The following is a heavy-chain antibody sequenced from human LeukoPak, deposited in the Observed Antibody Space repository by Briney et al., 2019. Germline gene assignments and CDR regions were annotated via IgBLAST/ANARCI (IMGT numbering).Heavy chain of an antibody. CDR2: TYYRSKWYN. D-gene: IGHD6-19*01. CDR3: AREDSSGWQEGDAFDI. J-gene: IGHJ3*02. Sequence: SQTLSLTCAISGDSVSSNSAAWNWIRQSPSRGLEWLGRTYYRSKWYNDYAVSVKSRITTNPDTSKNQFSLQLNSVTPEDTAVYYCAREDSSGWQEGDAFDIWGQGSMVTVSS. CDR1: GDSVSSNSAA. V-gene: IGHV6-1*01.